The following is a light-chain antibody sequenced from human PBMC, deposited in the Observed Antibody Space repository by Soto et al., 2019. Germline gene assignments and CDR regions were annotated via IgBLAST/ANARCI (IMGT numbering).Light chain of an antibody. J-gene: IGLJ2*01. CDR1: SSDIGAYNF. V-gene: IGLV2-14*03. CDR2: DVN. Sequence: QSVLPQPASVSGSPGQSITISCTGTSSDIGAYNFVSWYQQHPGKAPKLMLYDVNIRPSGVSNRFSGSKSGNTASLTISGLQAEDEAYYYCTSWTTSTTMILVGGTKLTVL. CDR3: TSWTTSTTMI.